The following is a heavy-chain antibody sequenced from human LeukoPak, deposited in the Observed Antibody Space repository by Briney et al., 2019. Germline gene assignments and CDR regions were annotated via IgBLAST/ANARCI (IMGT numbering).Heavy chain of an antibody. D-gene: IGHD2-15*01. CDR3: AREYCSGGTCSPNGPFDS. J-gene: IGHJ5*01. Sequence: SQTLSLTCAISGDSVSTNIAAWNWIRQSPSRGLEWLGRTYYRSKWYNDYALSVKSRTSINADTSKNQVSLQVNSVTPEDTAVYYWAREYCSGGTCSPNGPFDSWGQGTLVTVSS. CDR1: GDSVSTNIAA. V-gene: IGHV6-1*01. CDR2: TYYRSKWYN.